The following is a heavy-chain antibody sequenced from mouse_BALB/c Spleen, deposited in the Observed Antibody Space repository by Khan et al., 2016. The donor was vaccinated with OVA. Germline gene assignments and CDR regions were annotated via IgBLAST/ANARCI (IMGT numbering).Heavy chain of an antibody. CDR3: ERSHWAY. Sequence: EVELVESGGGLVQPGGSRKLSCAASGFTFSSFGMHWVRQAPEKGLEWVAYISSGSSTIYYADTVKGRFTISRDHPKNTLFLQMTSLRSEDTAMYYCERSHWAYWGQGTLVTVSA. CDR1: GFTFSSFG. V-gene: IGHV5-17*02. D-gene: IGHD4-1*01. CDR2: ISSGSSTI. J-gene: IGHJ3*01.